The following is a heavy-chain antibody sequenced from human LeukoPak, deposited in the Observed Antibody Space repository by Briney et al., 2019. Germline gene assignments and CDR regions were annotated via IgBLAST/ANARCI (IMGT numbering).Heavy chain of an antibody. CDR3: ATEEAVTGTVHY. CDR1: GGSFSSYY. V-gene: IGHV4-4*07. J-gene: IGHJ4*02. D-gene: IGHD6-19*01. Sequence: SETLSLTCTVSGGSFSSYYWSWIRQPAGKGLEWIGRIYISGSTNYNPSLKSRVTMSVDTSKNQFSLKLSSVTAADTAVYYCATEEAVTGTVHYWGQGTLVTVSS. CDR2: IYISGST.